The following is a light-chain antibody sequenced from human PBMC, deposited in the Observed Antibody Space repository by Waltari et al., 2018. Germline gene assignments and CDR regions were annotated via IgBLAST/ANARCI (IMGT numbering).Light chain of an antibody. Sequence: QSVLTKPPSVSAAPGPKVTVACSGTTSNIGNYYVSWYQHLPGTAPKLLIFDNSQRPSGIPERFSGSKSGTSATLGITGLQTGDEADYYCGTWDSSLDSYVFGSGSKVTVL. V-gene: IGLV1-51*01. CDR3: GTWDSSLDSYV. J-gene: IGLJ1*01. CDR1: TSNIGNYY. CDR2: DNS.